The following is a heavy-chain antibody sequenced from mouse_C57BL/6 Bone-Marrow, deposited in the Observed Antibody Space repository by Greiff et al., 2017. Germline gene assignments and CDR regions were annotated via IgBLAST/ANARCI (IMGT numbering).Heavy chain of an antibody. CDR2: ISSGGSYT. J-gene: IGHJ2*01. CDR1: GFTFSSYG. D-gene: IGHD3-2*02. CDR3: ARLDSSGYFYY. Sequence: DVMLVESGGDLVKPGGSLKLSCAASGFTFSSYGMSWVRQTPDKRLEWVATISSGGSYTYYPDSVKGRFTISRDNAKNTLYLQMSSLKSEDTAMYYCARLDSSGYFYYWGQGTTLTVSS. V-gene: IGHV5-6*02.